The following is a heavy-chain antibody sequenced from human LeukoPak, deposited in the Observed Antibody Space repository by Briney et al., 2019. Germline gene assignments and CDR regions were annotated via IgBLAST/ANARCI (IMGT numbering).Heavy chain of an antibody. J-gene: IGHJ4*02. V-gene: IGHV1-2*02. CDR1: GYTFTGYY. CDR3: ARDTTDFWSGGY. D-gene: IGHD3-3*01. CDR2: ISPNSGGT. Sequence: ASVKVSCKASGYTFTGYYMHWVRQAPGQGLEWMGWISPNSGGTNYAQKFQGRVTMTRDTSISTAYMELSRLRSDDTAVYYCARDTTDFWSGGYWSQGTLVTVSS.